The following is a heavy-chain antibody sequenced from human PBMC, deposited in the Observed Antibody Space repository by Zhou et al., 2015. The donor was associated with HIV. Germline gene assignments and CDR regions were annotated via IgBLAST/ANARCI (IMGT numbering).Heavy chain of an antibody. J-gene: IGHJ6*02. CDR2: INPNSGGT. CDR1: GYTFTGYY. CDR3: ARDSEGVYCSSTSCSDGMDV. V-gene: IGHV1-2*04. D-gene: IGHD2-2*01. Sequence: QVQLVQSGAEVKKPGASVKVSCKASGYTFTGYYMHWVRQAPGQGLEWMGWINPNSGGTNYAQKFQGWVTMTRDTSISTAYMELSRLRSDDTAVYYCARDSEGVYCSSTSCSDGMDVWGQGTTVTVSS.